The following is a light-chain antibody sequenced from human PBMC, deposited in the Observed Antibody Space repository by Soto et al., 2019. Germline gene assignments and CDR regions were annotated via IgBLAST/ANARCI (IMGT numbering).Light chain of an antibody. Sequence: IVLTQSPGTLSLSPGDRATLSCRASQSVSSNYLGWYQQKPGQAPRLLLYGASSRAIGIPDRFSGSGSGTDFTLTISRLEPEDFAVYYCQQYDTSPPHTFGGGTKVEIK. CDR2: GAS. J-gene: IGKJ4*01. CDR3: QQYDTSPPHT. V-gene: IGKV3-20*01. CDR1: QSVSSNY.